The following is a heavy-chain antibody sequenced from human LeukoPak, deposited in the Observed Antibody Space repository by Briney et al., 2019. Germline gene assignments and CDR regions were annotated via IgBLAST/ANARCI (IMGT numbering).Heavy chain of an antibody. Sequence: GGSLRLSCAASGFTFSSYSMNWVRQAPGKGLEWVSYISSSTSTIYYADSVKGRFTISRDNAKNSLYLQMNSLRAEDAAVYYCARVMVLWYFDYWGQGTLVTVSS. CDR2: ISSSTSTI. D-gene: IGHD2-8*01. CDR1: GFTFSSYS. CDR3: ARVMVLWYFDY. V-gene: IGHV3-48*04. J-gene: IGHJ4*02.